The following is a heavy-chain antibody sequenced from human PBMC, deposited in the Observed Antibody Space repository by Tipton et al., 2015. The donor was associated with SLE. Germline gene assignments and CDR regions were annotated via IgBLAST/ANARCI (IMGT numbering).Heavy chain of an antibody. J-gene: IGHJ4*02. CDR3: ARDTLGGLDY. D-gene: IGHD7-27*01. Sequence: LRLSCTATGDSVTSSGYYWSWIRQHPGKGLEWIGFISYDGRTKYNPSLKSRVTISLDTSKTQFFLRLSSVTAADTAVYYCARDTLGGLDYWGQGTLVTVSS. CDR2: ISYDGRT. V-gene: IGHV4-31*03. CDR1: GDSVTSSGYY.